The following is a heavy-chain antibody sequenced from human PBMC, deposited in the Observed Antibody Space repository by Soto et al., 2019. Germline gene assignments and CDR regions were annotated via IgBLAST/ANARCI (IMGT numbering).Heavy chain of an antibody. CDR3: ARDVWKPGTTKGCCDY. CDR1: GFTFSTYG. D-gene: IGHD1-7*01. Sequence: QVQLVESGGGVVQPGRSLRLSCAASGFTFSTYGMHWVRQAPGKGLEWVAVIRYDGSNSYYADSVKGRFTISRDNSKNTVYLQMDSPRAEDTAVYYCARDVWKPGTTKGCCDYWGQGTLVTVSS. CDR2: IRYDGSNS. J-gene: IGHJ4*02. V-gene: IGHV3-33*01.